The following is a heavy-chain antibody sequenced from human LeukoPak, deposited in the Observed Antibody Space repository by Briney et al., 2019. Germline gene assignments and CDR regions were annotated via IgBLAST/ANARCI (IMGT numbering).Heavy chain of an antibody. CDR2: INPSGGST. Sequence: ASVKVSCKASGYTFTSYYMHWVRQAPGQGLEWMGIINPSGGSTSYAQKFQGRVTMTRDTSKNQFSLKLSSVTAADTAVYYCARHPLPKGVYYFDYWGQGTLVTVSS. CDR3: ARHPLPKGVYYFDY. J-gene: IGHJ4*02. CDR1: GYTFTSYY. V-gene: IGHV1-46*01. D-gene: IGHD2-15*01.